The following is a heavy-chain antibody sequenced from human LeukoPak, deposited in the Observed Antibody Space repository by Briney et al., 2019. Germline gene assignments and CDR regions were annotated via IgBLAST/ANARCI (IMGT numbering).Heavy chain of an antibody. J-gene: IGHJ6*02. CDR3: ANHNLGYCTGGSCYYHGMDV. CDR2: ISAYNGNT. D-gene: IGHD2-15*01. V-gene: IGHV1-18*01. CDR1: GYTFTSYG. Sequence: ASVKVSCKASGYTFTSYGISWVRQAPGQGLEWMGCISAYNGNTNYAQKLQGRVTMTTDTSTSTAYMELRSLRAEDTAAYYCANHNLGYCTGGSCYYHGMDVWGQGTTITVSS.